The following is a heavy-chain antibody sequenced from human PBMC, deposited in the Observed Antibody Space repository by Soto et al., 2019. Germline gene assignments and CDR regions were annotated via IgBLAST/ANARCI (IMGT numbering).Heavy chain of an antibody. CDR2: ISGSGGST. D-gene: IGHD3-22*01. Sequence: EVQLLESGGGLVQPGGSLRLSCAASGFTFSSYAMSWVRQAPGKGLEWVSAISGSGGSTYYADSVKGRFTISRDNSKNTLHLQMNSQRAEDTAVYYGAKDAQQERITMIVVVFDAFDIWGQGTMVTVSS. J-gene: IGHJ3*02. CDR1: GFTFSSYA. V-gene: IGHV3-23*01. CDR3: AKDAQQERITMIVVVFDAFDI.